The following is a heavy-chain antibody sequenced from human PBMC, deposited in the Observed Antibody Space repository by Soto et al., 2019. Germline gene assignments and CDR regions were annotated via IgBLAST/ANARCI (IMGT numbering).Heavy chain of an antibody. CDR3: ARWESYLNWFDP. Sequence: ASVKVSCKASGYTFTSYGMSWVRQAPGQGLEWMGWISAYNGNTNYAQKLQGRVTMTTDTSTSTAYMELRSLRSDDTAVYYCARWESYLNWFDPWGQGTLVTVSS. J-gene: IGHJ5*02. CDR1: GYTFTSYG. V-gene: IGHV1-18*01. CDR2: ISAYNGNT. D-gene: IGHD2-2*01.